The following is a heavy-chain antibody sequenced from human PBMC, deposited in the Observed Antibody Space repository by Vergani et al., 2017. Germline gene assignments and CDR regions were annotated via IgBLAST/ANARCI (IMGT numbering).Heavy chain of an antibody. CDR1: GFTFSSYS. CDR3: ARDRGYDFWSGYYPWWYFDL. Sequence: EVQLVESGGGLVKPGGSLRLSCAASGFTFSSYSMNWVRQAPGKGLEWVSSISSSSSYIYYADSVKGRFTISRDNAKNSLYLQMNSLRAEDTAVYYCARDRGYDFWSGYYPWWYFDLWGRGTLVTVSS. V-gene: IGHV3-21*01. CDR2: ISSSSSYI. J-gene: IGHJ2*01. D-gene: IGHD3-3*01.